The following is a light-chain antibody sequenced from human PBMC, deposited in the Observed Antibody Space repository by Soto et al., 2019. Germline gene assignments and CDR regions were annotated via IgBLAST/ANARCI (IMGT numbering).Light chain of an antibody. CDR2: DAS. CDR1: HYVSSY. J-gene: IGKJ5*01. V-gene: IGKV3-11*01. Sequence: LLTQSTATLSLSPGERGTRSCRASHYVSSYLAWYQQKPGQAHRLLLYDASNRATGIPARFSGSGSGTDFTLTISSLEPEDFAVYYCQQRSNWPPIIFGQGPRLELK. CDR3: QQRSNWPPII.